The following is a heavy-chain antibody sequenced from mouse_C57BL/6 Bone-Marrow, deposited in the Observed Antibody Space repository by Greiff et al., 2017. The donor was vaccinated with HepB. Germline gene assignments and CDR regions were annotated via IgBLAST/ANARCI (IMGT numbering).Heavy chain of an antibody. J-gene: IGHJ4*01. Sequence: LVESGAELARPGASVKMSCKASGYTFTSYTMHWVKQRPGQGLEWIGYINPSSGYTKYNQKFKDKATLTADKSSSTAYMQLSSLTSEDSAVYYCARGGYYSNYGSMDYWGQGTSVTVSS. CDR1: GYTFTSYT. CDR3: ARGGYYSNYGSMDY. D-gene: IGHD2-5*01. V-gene: IGHV1-4*01. CDR2: INPSSGYT.